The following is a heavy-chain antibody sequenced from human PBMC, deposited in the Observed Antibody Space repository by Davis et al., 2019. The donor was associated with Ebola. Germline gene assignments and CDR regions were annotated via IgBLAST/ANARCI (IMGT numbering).Heavy chain of an antibody. CDR1: EFMFSRYW. D-gene: IGHD3-10*01. CDR3: ARDSYYFGSGSYGTHWFDS. Sequence: GGSLRLSCEASEFMFSRYWMTWVRQAPGKGLEWVANINQDGSEEHSMDAVKGRFTISRDNAQNTLYLQMNGLRAEDTAVYYCARDSYYFGSGSYGTHWFDSWGQGTQVTVSP. V-gene: IGHV3-7*01. CDR2: INQDGSEE. J-gene: IGHJ5*01.